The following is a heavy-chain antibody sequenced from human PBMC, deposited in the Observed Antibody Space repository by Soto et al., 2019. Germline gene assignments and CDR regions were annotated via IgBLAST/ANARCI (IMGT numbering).Heavy chain of an antibody. D-gene: IGHD2-2*01. J-gene: IGHJ5*02. CDR3: AREGLYCSSTSRVINWFDP. V-gene: IGHV4-4*02. Sequence: QVQLQESGPGLVKPSGTLSLTCAVSSGSISSSNWWSWVRQPPGKGLEWIGEIYHSGSTNYNPSLKSRVTLSVAKSRNPFSLKLSSVHAADTAVYYCAREGLYCSSTSRVINWFDPWGQGTLVTVSS. CDR1: SGSISSSNW. CDR2: IYHSGST.